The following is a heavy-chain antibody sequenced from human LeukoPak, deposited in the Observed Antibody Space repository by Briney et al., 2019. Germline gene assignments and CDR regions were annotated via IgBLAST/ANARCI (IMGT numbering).Heavy chain of an antibody. J-gene: IGHJ4*02. D-gene: IGHD2-15*01. CDR1: GFTFSSYW. CDR3: ARGDKFSGDY. Sequence: GGSLRLSCAASGFTFSSYWMSWVRQAPGKGLEWVANINQDGREKYCVDSVNGRFTISRDNAKNSLYLQMNSLRAEDTAVYFCARGDKFSGDYWGQGTLVTVSS. CDR2: INQDGREK. V-gene: IGHV3-7*04.